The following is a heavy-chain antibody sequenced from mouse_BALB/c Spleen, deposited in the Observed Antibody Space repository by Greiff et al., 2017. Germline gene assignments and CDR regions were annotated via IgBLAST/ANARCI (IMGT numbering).Heavy chain of an antibody. CDR2: IWAGGST. V-gene: IGHV2-9*02. D-gene: IGHD1-1*01. CDR3: ASAQGDYYGSSPAMDY. J-gene: IGHJ4*01. CDR1: GFSLTSYG. Sequence: VQLVESGPGLVAPSQSLSITCTVSGFSLTSYGVHWVRQPPGKGLEWLGVIWAGGSTNYNSALMSRLSISKDNSESQVFLKMNSLQTDDTAMYYCASAQGDYYGSSPAMDYWGQGTSVTVSS.